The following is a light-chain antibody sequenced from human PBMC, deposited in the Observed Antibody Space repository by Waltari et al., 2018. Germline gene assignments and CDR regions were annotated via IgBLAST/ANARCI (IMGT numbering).Light chain of an antibody. J-gene: IGLJ2*01. Sequence: QSALTQPASVSGSPGQSINISCTVTSSDIGYYYYFSWYQQHPGKAPKLIIYDVSERPSGVSNRFSGSKSGNTASLTISGLQSEDEADYYCETWDSNARVFGGGTKLTVL. CDR3: ETWDSNARV. V-gene: IGLV2-14*03. CDR2: DVS. CDR1: SSDIGYYYY.